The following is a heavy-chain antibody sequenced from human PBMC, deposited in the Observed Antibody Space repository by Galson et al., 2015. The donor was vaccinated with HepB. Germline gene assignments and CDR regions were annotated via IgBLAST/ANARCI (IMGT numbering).Heavy chain of an antibody. J-gene: IGHJ6*02. CDR3: AKPSPYHYDSSGYHYYYGLDA. Sequence: SLRLSCAASGFTFTTYAMSWVRQAPGKGLEWVSGISGSATSTYYADSVKGRFIISRDNSKNTLYLQMNSLRAEDTAVYYCAKPSPYHYDSSGYHYYYGLDAWGQGPTVTVSS. D-gene: IGHD3-22*01. V-gene: IGHV3-23*01. CDR1: GFTFTTYA. CDR2: ISGSATST.